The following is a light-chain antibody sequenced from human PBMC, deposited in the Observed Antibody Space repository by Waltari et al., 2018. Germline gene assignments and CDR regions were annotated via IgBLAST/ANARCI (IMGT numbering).Light chain of an antibody. V-gene: IGLV1-40*01. J-gene: IGLJ3*02. Sequence: QSVLPQPPSVSGAPGQRLTLSCTGRGSHLGAGYDVHWYQQLPRAAPKLLIYGSSTRPLGVPDRFFGSTSGTSASLAITGLQAEDEADYYCQSYDTSLSVVFGGGTKLTVL. CDR2: GSS. CDR1: GSHLGAGYD. CDR3: QSYDTSLSVV.